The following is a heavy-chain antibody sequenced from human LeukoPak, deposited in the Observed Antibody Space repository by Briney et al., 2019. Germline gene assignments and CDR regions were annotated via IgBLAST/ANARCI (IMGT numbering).Heavy chain of an antibody. CDR1: GFTFSTCG. CDR3: GKDLGLRGIYGPRGGKTIDY. D-gene: IGHD2-21*01. V-gene: IGHV3-30*02. CDR2: IRYDGNNQ. Sequence: GGSLRLSCAASGFTFSTCGMHWVRQSPGKGLGWVAFIRYDGNNQYYADSVKGRFTISRDNSKNTLSLQMSSLRPEDTAVYYCGKDLGLRGIYGPRGGKTIDYWGQGTLVTVSS. J-gene: IGHJ4*02.